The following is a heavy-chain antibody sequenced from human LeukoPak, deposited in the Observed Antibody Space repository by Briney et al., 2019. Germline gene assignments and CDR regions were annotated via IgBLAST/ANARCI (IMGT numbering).Heavy chain of an antibody. V-gene: IGHV4-31*03. Sequence: PSQTLSLTCTVSGGSISSGGYYWSWIRQHPGKGLEWIGYIYYSGSTYYNPSLKSRVTISVDTSKNQFSLKLSSVAAADTAVYYCARGPLLWFGELIRALDIWGQGTMVTVSS. CDR1: GGSISSGGYY. CDR2: IYYSGST. CDR3: ARGPLLWFGELIRALDI. J-gene: IGHJ3*02. D-gene: IGHD3-10*01.